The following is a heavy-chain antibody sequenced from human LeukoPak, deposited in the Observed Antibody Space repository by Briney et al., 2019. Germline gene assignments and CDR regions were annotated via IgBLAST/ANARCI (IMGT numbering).Heavy chain of an antibody. J-gene: IGHJ4*02. Sequence: PGGSLRLSCAASGFTFSSYSMNWVRQAPGKGLEWVSSISGSSSYMFYADSVKGRFTISRDKAQNSMYLQRNSLRAEDTAVYYCAKAYYDSSGYSYYFDYWGQGTLVTVSS. CDR2: ISGSSSYM. CDR3: AKAYYDSSGYSYYFDY. D-gene: IGHD3-22*01. V-gene: IGHV3-21*01. CDR1: GFTFSSYS.